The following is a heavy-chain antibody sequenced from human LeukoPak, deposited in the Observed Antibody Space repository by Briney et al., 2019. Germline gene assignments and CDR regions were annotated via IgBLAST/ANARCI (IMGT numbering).Heavy chain of an antibody. V-gene: IGHV1-2*02. CDR3: ARDRGYSNYFDY. Sequence: AXVKVSCKASGYTFTGYYMHWVRQAPGQGLEWMGWINPNSGGTNYAQKFQGRVTMTRDTSISTAYMELSRLRSDDTAVYYCARDRGYSNYFDYWGQGTLVTVSS. J-gene: IGHJ4*02. CDR1: GYTFTGYY. D-gene: IGHD4-11*01. CDR2: INPNSGGT.